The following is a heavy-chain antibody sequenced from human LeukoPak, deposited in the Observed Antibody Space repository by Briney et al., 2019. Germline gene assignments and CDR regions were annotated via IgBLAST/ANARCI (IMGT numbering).Heavy chain of an antibody. J-gene: IGHJ4*02. V-gene: IGHV3-23*01. CDR2: IGGRDGST. Sequence: PGGSLRLSCAASGFTFSSYGMSWVRQAPGKGLERASAIGGRDGSTYYADSVKGRFTISRDNSKNTLYVQMNSLRAEDTAVYYCAKGHYYGSGSLDYWGQGTLVTVSS. CDR1: GFTFSSYG. CDR3: AKGHYYGSGSLDY. D-gene: IGHD3-10*01.